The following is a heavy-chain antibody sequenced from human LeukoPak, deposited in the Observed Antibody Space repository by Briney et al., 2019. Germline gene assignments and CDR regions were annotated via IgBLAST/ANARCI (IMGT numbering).Heavy chain of an antibody. V-gene: IGHV4-39*01. CDR3: ARRYDFWSGSYFDY. CDR1: GGSISSSSYY. D-gene: IGHD3-3*01. J-gene: IGHJ4*02. Sequence: SETLSLTCTVSGGSISSSSYYWGWIRQPPGKGLEWIGSIYYSGSTYYNPSLKSRVTISVDTSKNQFSLKLSSVTAADTAVYYCARRYDFWSGSYFDYWGQGTLVTVSS. CDR2: IYYSGST.